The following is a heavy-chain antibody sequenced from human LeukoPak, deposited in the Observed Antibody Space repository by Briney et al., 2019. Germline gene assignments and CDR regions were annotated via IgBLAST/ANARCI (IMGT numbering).Heavy chain of an antibody. Sequence: EASVKVSCKASGYTFTMNGISWVRQAPGQGLEWMGWTSTYNDKTNYAQRLQGRVTMTTDTSTSTAYMELRSLRSDDTAVYYCARMYCSRGSCYPLFYYYALDVWGQGTTVTVSS. D-gene: IGHD2-15*01. V-gene: IGHV1-18*01. CDR2: TSTYNDKT. J-gene: IGHJ6*02. CDR3: ARMYCSRGSCYPLFYYYALDV. CDR1: GYTFTMNG.